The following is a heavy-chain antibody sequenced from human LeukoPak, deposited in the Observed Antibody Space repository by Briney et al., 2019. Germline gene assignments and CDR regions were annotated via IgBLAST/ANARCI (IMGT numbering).Heavy chain of an antibody. Sequence: PGGSLRISCEASGFTFRTYTMSWVRQAPGKGLDWVASISSSSDYIYYADLVKGRFSISRDNAKKSLNLQMNSLRAEDTAVYYCAREVPAAMSGFHIWGQGTMVTVSS. J-gene: IGHJ3*02. CDR3: AREVPAAMSGFHI. CDR1: GFTFRTYT. D-gene: IGHD2-2*01. V-gene: IGHV3-21*01. CDR2: ISSSSDYI.